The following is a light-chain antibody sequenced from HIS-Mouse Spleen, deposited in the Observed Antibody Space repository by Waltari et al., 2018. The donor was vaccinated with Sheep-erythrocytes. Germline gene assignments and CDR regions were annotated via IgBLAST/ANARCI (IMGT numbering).Light chain of an antibody. Sequence: DIVMTQSPLSLPVTPGEPASISCRSSQSLLHSNGYNYLDWYLQKPGQSPHLLIYLGCNRASGVPNRFSGSGSGTDFKLRISRVEAEDVGVYYCMQALQTPWTFGQGTKVEFK. J-gene: IGKJ1*01. CDR2: LGC. CDR1: QSLLHSNGYNY. CDR3: MQALQTPWT. V-gene: IGKV2-28*01.